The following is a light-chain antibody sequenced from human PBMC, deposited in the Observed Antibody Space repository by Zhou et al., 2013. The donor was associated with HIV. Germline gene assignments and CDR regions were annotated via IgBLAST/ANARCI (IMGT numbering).Light chain of an antibody. Sequence: DIQMTQSPSSLSASVGDRVIITCQASQDIRTYLNWYQQKPGEAPKLLIYDAFNLEAGVPSRFSGSGSGTDFTLTISNLQPEDIATYYCQQYKIYPLTFGGGTKVEIK. CDR1: QDIRTY. CDR3: QQYKIYPLT. CDR2: DAF. V-gene: IGKV1-33*01. J-gene: IGKJ4*01.